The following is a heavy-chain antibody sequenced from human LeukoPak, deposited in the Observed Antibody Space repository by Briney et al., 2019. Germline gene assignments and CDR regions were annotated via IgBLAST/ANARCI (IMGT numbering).Heavy chain of an antibody. D-gene: IGHD7-27*01. CDR2: IKQDGYEK. V-gene: IGHV3-7*01. CDR3: ARNWGQFDY. CDR1: GFIFTNYF. J-gene: IGHJ4*02. Sequence: HPGGSLRLSCAASGFIFTNYFMSWVRQTPEKGLEWVANIKQDGYEKYYVDSVKGRFTISRDNAKNSLYLQMNSLRADDTAVYYCARNWGQFDYWGQGTLVTVSS.